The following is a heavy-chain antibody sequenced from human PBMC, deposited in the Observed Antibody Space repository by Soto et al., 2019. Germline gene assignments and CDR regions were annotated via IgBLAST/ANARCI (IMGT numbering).Heavy chain of an antibody. D-gene: IGHD6-13*01. J-gene: IGHJ4*02. CDR1: GGSFSGYY. CDR3: ARYATRPVAASSSTDY. CDR2: INHSGST. V-gene: IGHV4-34*01. Sequence: QVQLQQWGAGLLKPSETLSLTCAVYGGSFSGYYWSWIRQPPGKGLEWIGEINHSGSTYYNPSLKSRVTVSVDTPYNHFSPTLSSPTASDTTVSYCARYATRPVAASSSTDYWGQGTLVTVSP.